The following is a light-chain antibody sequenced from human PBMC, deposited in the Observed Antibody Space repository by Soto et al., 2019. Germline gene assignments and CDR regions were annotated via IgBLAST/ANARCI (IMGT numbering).Light chain of an antibody. CDR2: EVN. Sequence: QSALTQPASESGSPGQSITISCTGTSSDVGGYNYVSWYQQLPGKAPKVMIYEVNNRPSGVSYRFSGSKSGSTASLTISGLQTEDEADYYCSSYSSTSTLVVFGGGIQLTVL. CDR1: SSDVGGYNY. CDR3: SSYSSTSTLVV. J-gene: IGLJ3*02. V-gene: IGLV2-14*01.